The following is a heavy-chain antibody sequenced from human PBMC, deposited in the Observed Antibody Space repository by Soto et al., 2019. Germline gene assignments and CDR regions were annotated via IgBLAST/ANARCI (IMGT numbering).Heavy chain of an antibody. CDR1: GFTFSSYA. J-gene: IGHJ4*02. CDR3: AKDRRGYSYGLIPVGPVDY. D-gene: IGHD5-18*01. CDR2: ISGSGGST. Sequence: GSLRLSCAASGFTFSSYAMSWFRQAPWKWLEWVSAISGSGGSTYYADSVKGRFTISRDNSKNTLYLQMNGLRAEDTAVYYCAKDRRGYSYGLIPVGPVDYWGQGTLVTVSS. V-gene: IGHV3-23*01.